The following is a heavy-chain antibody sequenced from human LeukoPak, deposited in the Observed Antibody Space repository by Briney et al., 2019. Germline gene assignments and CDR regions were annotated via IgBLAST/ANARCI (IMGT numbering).Heavy chain of an antibody. D-gene: IGHD5-24*01. CDR2: ISWNSGSI. CDR3: AKGSKRWLQYVVFDY. V-gene: IGHV3-9*01. J-gene: IGHJ4*02. Sequence: GGSLRLSCAASGFTFDDYAMHWVRQAPGKGLEWVSGISWNSGSIGYADSAKGRFTISRDNAKNSLYLQMNSLRAEDTALYYCAKGSKRWLQYVVFDYWGQGTLVTVSS. CDR1: GFTFDDYA.